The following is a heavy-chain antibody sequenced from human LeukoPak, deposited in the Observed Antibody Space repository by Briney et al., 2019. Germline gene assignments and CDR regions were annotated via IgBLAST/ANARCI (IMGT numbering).Heavy chain of an antibody. V-gene: IGHV5-51*01. Sequence: GESLKISCKGSGYSFTSNWIVWVRQMPGEGLEWMGVIYPGDSATRYSPAFQGHVTIAADKSIDTAYLQWSSLKASDTAMYYCARGASPFDYWGQGTLVTVYS. CDR2: IYPGDSAT. J-gene: IGHJ4*02. CDR3: ARGASPFDY. CDR1: GYSFTSNW.